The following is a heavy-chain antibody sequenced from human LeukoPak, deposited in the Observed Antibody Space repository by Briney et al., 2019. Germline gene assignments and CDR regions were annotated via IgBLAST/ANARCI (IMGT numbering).Heavy chain of an antibody. Sequence: ASETLSLTCGVYGGSLSGYYWSWIRQPPGKGLEWIGEINQSGSTKYNPSLKSRVTISVDTSKNQFSLKLSSVTAADTAVYYCARVISGYSSSWYFNYWGQGTLVAVSS. J-gene: IGHJ4*02. D-gene: IGHD6-13*01. V-gene: IGHV4-34*01. CDR2: INQSGST. CDR1: GGSLSGYY. CDR3: ARVISGYSSSWYFNY.